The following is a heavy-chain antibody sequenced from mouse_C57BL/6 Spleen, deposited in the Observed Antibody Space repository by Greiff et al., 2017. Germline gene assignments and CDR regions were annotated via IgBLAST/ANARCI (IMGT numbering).Heavy chain of an antibody. D-gene: IGHD1-1*01. V-gene: IGHV1-82*01. Sequence: QVQLQQSGPELVKPGASVKISCKASGYAFSSSWMNWVKQRPGKGLEWIGRIYPGDGDTNYNGKFKGKATLTADKSSSTAYMQLSSLTSEDSAVYFCARRTTTVVAPPYYYAMDYWGQGTSVTVSS. J-gene: IGHJ4*01. CDR1: GYAFSSSW. CDR3: ARRTTTVVAPPYYYAMDY. CDR2: IYPGDGDT.